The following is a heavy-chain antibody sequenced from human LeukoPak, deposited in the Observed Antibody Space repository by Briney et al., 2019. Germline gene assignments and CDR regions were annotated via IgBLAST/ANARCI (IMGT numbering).Heavy chain of an antibody. CDR1: GFTFSGSA. J-gene: IGHJ4*02. CDR3: TGDNFDSSVKFDY. Sequence: GGSLRLSCVVSGFTFSGSAVHWVRQASGKGLGWVGRIRSKANNYATAYAASVKGRFTISRDDSKNTAYLQTNSLKTEDTAVYYCTGDNFDSSVKFDYWGQGTLVTVSS. CDR2: IRSKANNYAT. V-gene: IGHV3-73*01. D-gene: IGHD3-22*01.